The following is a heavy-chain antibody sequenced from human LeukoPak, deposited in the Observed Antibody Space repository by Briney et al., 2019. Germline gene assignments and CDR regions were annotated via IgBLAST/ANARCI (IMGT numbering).Heavy chain of an antibody. CDR2: ISYDGSNK. J-gene: IGHJ4*02. CDR3: AKDVVGGSGFDY. V-gene: IGHV3-30*18. Sequence: GGSLRLSCAASGFTFSSYGMHWVRQAPGKGLEWVAVISYDGSNKYYADSVKGRFTISRDNSKNTLYLQMNSLRAEDTAVYYCAKDVVGGSGFDYWGQGTLVTVSS. D-gene: IGHD3-10*01. CDR1: GFTFSSYG.